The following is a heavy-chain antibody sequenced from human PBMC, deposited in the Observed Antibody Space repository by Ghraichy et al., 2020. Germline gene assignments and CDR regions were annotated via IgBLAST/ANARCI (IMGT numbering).Heavy chain of an antibody. CDR3: VRDDGSGTYYTSN. CDR1: GFIFNTYW. J-gene: IGHJ4*02. Sequence: GGSLRLSCAASGFIFNTYWMSWVRQAPGKGLEWVANIKQDGRAKYYVESVKGRFTISRDNAKNSLYLQMNSLRVEDTAIYYCVRDDGSGTYYTSNWGQGTLVTVSS. D-gene: IGHD3-10*01. CDR2: IKQDGRAK. V-gene: IGHV3-7*03.